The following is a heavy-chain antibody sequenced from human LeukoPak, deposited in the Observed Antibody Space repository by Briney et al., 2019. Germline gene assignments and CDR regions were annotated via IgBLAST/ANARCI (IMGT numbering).Heavy chain of an antibody. D-gene: IGHD2-2*01. Sequence: PSETLSLTCTVSGGSVSSGSYYWSWVRQAPGKGLEWVSAISGSGGSTYYADSVKGRFTISRDNSKNTLYLQMNSLRAEDTAVYYCAKDDCSSTSCYVWALGDYYYYGMDVWGQGTTVTASS. CDR2: ISGSGGST. CDR1: GGSVSSGSYY. V-gene: IGHV3-23*01. CDR3: AKDDCSSTSCYVWALGDYYYYGMDV. J-gene: IGHJ6*02.